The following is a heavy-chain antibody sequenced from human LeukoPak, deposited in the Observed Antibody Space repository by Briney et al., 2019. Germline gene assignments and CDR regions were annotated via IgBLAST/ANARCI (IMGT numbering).Heavy chain of an antibody. V-gene: IGHV1-46*01. D-gene: IGHD3-3*01. J-gene: IGHJ5*02. CDR2: INPSGGTA. CDR3: AREAITIFAVVRTQTTYGPHRFDP. Sequence: GASVNVSYKPSGYTFTRYHMHWVRQAPGHGLEGMGTINPSGGTANYAQKFRGRVTMTRDRSTSTVYMELSSLRSEDTAVYYCAREAITIFAVVRTQTTYGPHRFDPWGQGTLVTVSS. CDR1: GYTFTRYH.